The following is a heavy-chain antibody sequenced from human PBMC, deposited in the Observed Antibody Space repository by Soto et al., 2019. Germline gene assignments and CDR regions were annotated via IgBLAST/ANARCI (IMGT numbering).Heavy chain of an antibody. CDR3: AKGSGILTGYYIDY. V-gene: IGHV3-9*01. J-gene: IGHJ4*02. D-gene: IGHD3-9*01. CDR1: GFTFDDYA. CDR2: ISWNSGSI. Sequence: PGGSLRLSCAASGFTFDDYAMRWVRQAPGKGLEWVSGISWNSGSIGYADSVKGRFTIPRDNAKNSLYLQMNSLRAEDTALYYCAKGSGILTGYYIDYWGQGTLVTVSS.